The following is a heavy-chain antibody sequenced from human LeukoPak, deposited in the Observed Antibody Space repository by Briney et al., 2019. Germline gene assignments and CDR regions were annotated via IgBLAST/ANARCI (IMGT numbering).Heavy chain of an antibody. J-gene: IGHJ4*02. Sequence: ASVKVSCKASGYTFTGYYMHWVRQAPGQGLEWMGRINPNSGGTNYAQKFQGRVTMTTDTSTSTAYMELRSLRSDDTAVYYCARDSEYSSSWGYWGQGTLVTVSS. V-gene: IGHV1-2*06. D-gene: IGHD6-6*01. CDR3: ARDSEYSSSWGY. CDR2: INPNSGGT. CDR1: GYTFTGYY.